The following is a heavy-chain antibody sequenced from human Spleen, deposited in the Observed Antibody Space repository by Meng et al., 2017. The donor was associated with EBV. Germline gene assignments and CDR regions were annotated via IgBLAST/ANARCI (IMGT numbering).Heavy chain of an antibody. V-gene: IGHV2-5*02. CDR1: GFSLDSGGVA. CDR3: VHTSTPSSWQPDF. CDR2: IYWDDDK. D-gene: IGHD6-13*01. Sequence: QITLKESGPALMKPXQTLTLTCPFSGFSLDSGGVAVGWIRQPPGKPLEWLALIYWDDDKRYSPSLENRLTITRGPSRNQVVLTITNVDPADTGTYFCVHTSTPSSWQPDFWGQGILVTVSS. J-gene: IGHJ4*02.